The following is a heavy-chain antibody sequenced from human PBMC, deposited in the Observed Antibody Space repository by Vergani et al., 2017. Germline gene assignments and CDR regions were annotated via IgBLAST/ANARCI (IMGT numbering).Heavy chain of an antibody. Sequence: EVQLVESGGGLVQPGGSLRLSCAASGFTFSSYSMNWVRQAPGKGLEWVSAISGSGGSTYYADSVKGRFTISRDNSKNTLYLQMNSLRAEDTAVYYCAKGHYYDSSGSEDVWGQGTTVTVSS. V-gene: IGHV3-23*04. J-gene: IGHJ6*02. CDR3: AKGHYYDSSGSEDV. CDR2: ISGSGGST. CDR1: GFTFSSYS. D-gene: IGHD3-22*01.